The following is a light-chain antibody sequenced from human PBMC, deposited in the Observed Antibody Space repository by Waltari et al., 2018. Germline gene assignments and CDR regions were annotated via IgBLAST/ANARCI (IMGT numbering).Light chain of an antibody. CDR3: XXXYXXPRX. J-gene: IGKJ1*01. CDR2: AAS. V-gene: IGKV1-6*01. CDR1: QDIKND. Sequence: AIQMTQSPSSLSASVGDRVTITCRASQDIKNDLGWYQQKPGKAPKLLIKAASRLQTGVPSRFSGSASGTDFTLTISSLQPXDXAXXXXXXXYXXPRXFGQGTKVEIK.